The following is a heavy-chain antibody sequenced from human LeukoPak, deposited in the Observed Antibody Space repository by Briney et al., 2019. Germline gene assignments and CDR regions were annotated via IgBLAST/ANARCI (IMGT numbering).Heavy chain of an antibody. CDR3: AKDPTALGAFDI. CDR2: ISGSGGST. D-gene: IGHD3-16*01. J-gene: IGHJ3*02. V-gene: IGHV3-23*01. Sequence: GGSLRLSCAASGFTFSSYAMSWVRQAPGKGLEWVSAISGSGGSTYYADSVKGRFTISRDNSKNTLYLQMNSLRVEDTAVYYCAKDPTALGAFDIWGQGTMVSVSS. CDR1: GFTFSSYA.